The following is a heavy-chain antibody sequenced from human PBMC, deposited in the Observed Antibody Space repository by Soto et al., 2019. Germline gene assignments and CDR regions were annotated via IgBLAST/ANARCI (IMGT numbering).Heavy chain of an antibody. J-gene: IGHJ4*02. D-gene: IGHD2-8*01. CDR3: ARDCTNGVCYSSDFDY. CDR1: GFTFSSYG. Sequence: QVQLVESGGGVVQPGRSLRLSCAASGFTFSSYGMHWVRQAPGKGLEWVAVIWYDGSNKYYADFVKGRFTISRDNSNNTLYLQMNSVGAEDTAVYYCARDCTNGVCYSSDFDYWGQGALVTVSS. CDR2: IWYDGSNK. V-gene: IGHV3-33*01.